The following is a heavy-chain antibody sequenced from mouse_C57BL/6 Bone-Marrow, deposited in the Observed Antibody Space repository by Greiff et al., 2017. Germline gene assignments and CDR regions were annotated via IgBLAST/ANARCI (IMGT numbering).Heavy chain of an antibody. D-gene: IGHD1-1*01. Sequence: EVQLQQSGPELVKPGASVKIPCKASGYTFTDYNMDWVKQSHGKSLAWIGDINPNNGGTIYNQKFKGKATLTVDKSSSTAYMELRSLTSEDTAVYYCARHGSSYWYFDVWGTGTTVTVSS. CDR2: INPNNGGT. J-gene: IGHJ1*03. CDR3: ARHGSSYWYFDV. CDR1: GYTFTDYN. V-gene: IGHV1-18*01.